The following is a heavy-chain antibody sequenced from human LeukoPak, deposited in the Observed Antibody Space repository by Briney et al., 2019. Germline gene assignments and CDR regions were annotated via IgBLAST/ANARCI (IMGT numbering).Heavy chain of an antibody. J-gene: IGHJ4*02. CDR1: GYSFTDYI. V-gene: IGHV1-18*01. CDR3: ARTFSGSENGYFDY. D-gene: IGHD1-26*01. Sequence: ASVKVSCKTSGYSFTDYIIAWVRQAPGQGLEWLGWIGTYDGHTSYAQKVQGRVTMTTDTSATTAYLELRSLTSDDTALYYCARTFSGSENGYFDYWGQGTLVTVSS. CDR2: IGTYDGHT.